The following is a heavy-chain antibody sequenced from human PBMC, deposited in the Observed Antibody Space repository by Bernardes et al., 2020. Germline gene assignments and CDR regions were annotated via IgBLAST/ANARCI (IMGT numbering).Heavy chain of an antibody. Sequence: SLRLSCAASGFTFSSYGMHWVRQAPGKGLEWVAVISYDGSNKYYADSVKGRFTISRDNSKNTLYLQMNSLRAEDTAVYYCAKSPRLVLDYYYYMDVWGKGTTVTVSS. CDR2: ISYDGSNK. V-gene: IGHV3-30*18. D-gene: IGHD6-6*01. CDR3: AKSPRLVLDYYYYMDV. CDR1: GFTFSSYG. J-gene: IGHJ6*03.